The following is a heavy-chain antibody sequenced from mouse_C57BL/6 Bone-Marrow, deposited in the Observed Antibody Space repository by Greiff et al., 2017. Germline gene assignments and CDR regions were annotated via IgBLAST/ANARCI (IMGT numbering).Heavy chain of an antibody. CDR3: AREVGNYGAY. CDR2: INPGSGGT. D-gene: IGHD2-1*01. J-gene: IGHJ3*01. CDR1: GYAFTNYL. Sequence: QVQLQQSGAELVRPGTSVKVSCKASGYAFTNYLIEWVKQRPGQGLEWIGVINPGSGGTNYNEKFKGKATLTADKSSSTAYMQLSSLTSEDSAVYFCAREVGNYGAYWCQGTLVTVSA. V-gene: IGHV1-54*01.